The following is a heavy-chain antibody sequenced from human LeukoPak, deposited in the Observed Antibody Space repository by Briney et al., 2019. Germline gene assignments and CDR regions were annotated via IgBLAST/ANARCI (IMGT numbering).Heavy chain of an antibody. Sequence: GGTLRLSCVASGFTFSNYAMIWVRQAPGKGLEWVSGISGSAYSTFYADSVKGRFTISRDNSKHTLYLPMNTLGAEDRPVYYCAKDLVAVRTGWGSDYWGQGTLVTVSS. CDR1: GFTFSNYA. CDR2: ISGSAYST. CDR3: AKDLVAVRTGWGSDY. D-gene: IGHD3-16*01. V-gene: IGHV3-23*01. J-gene: IGHJ4*02.